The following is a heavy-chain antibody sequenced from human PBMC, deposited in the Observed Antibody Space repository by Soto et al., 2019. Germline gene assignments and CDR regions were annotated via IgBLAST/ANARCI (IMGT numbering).Heavy chain of an antibody. Sequence: EVQLVESGGGLVQPGGSLRLSCAASDFAFVAHWMIWVRQAPGKGLEWVANIKEDGNEKYLVDSVKGRFTISRDNAKNLMYLQMNSLRDEDTAVYYCVRDRRRTGVLTWGRSGIMDVWGKGTTVTVSS. D-gene: IGHD1-26*01. CDR3: VRDRRRTGVLTWGRSGIMDV. CDR2: IKEDGNEK. CDR1: DFAFVAHW. J-gene: IGHJ6*04. V-gene: IGHV3-7*01.